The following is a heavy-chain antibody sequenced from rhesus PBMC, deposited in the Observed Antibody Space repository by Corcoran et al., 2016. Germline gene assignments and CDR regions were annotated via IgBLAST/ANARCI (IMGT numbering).Heavy chain of an antibody. CDR3: ASAYGLDS. V-gene: IGHV4-147*01. J-gene: IGHJ6*01. Sequence: QVQLQESGPGLVKPSETLSLTCAVPGGSIRSNYWNMIRPPPGKGLAWIGRIYGGSRSTSYHPSLTSRVTISTDTSKNQFSLKLSSVTAADTAVYYCASAYGLDSWGQGVVVTVSS. CDR1: GGSIRSNY. CDR2: IYGGSRST.